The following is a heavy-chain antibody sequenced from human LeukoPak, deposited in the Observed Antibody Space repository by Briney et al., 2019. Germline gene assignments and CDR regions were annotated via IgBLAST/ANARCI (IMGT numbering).Heavy chain of an antibody. J-gene: IGHJ6*03. V-gene: IGHV4-34*01. CDR1: GGSFSGYY. Sequence: SETLSLTCAVYGGSFSGYYWSWIRQPPGKGLEWIGEINHSGSTNYNPSLKSRVTISVDTSKNQFSLKLSSVTAADTAVYYCARDPTAMVSHYYYYMDVWGKGTTVTVSS. D-gene: IGHD5-18*01. CDR2: INHSGST. CDR3: ARDPTAMVSHYYYYMDV.